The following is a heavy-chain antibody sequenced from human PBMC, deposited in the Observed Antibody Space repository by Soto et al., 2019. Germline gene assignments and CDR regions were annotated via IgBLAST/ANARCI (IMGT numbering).Heavy chain of an antibody. V-gene: IGHV4-59*01. CDR1: SGSISSYY. Sequence: QVQLQESGRGLVKPSETLSLTCTVSSGSISSYYWSWIRQPPGKGLEWIGYIYYSGSTNYNPSLKSRVTISVDTSKNQFSLKLSSVTAAVTAVYYCASRVEMGYWGQGTLVTVSS. D-gene: IGHD2-2*01. J-gene: IGHJ4*02. CDR2: IYYSGST. CDR3: ASRVEMGY.